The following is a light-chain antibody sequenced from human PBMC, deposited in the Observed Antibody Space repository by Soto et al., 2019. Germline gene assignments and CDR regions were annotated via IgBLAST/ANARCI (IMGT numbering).Light chain of an antibody. CDR2: DVS. V-gene: IGLV2-14*03. CDR1: SSDVGGYNY. Sequence: QSALTQPASVSGSPGQSITISCTGTSSDVGGYNYVSWYQHHPGKAPELMIYDVSNRPSGVSNRFSGSKSGNTASLTISGLQAEDEADYYCSSYTSSSTLGVFGGGTQLTVL. CDR3: SSYTSSSTLGV. J-gene: IGLJ2*01.